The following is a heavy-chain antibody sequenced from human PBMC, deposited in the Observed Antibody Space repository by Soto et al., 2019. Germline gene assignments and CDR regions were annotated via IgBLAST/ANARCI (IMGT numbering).Heavy chain of an antibody. CDR1: GITLSGYA. J-gene: IGHJ4*02. V-gene: IGHV3-23*01. D-gene: IGHD1-26*01. Sequence: PGGSLRLSCAASGITLSGYAMSWVRQAPGKGPEWVSGISASGGSTPYADSVKGRFTISRDNSKNTLYLQMNSLRADDTAVYHCAKGQISGTYRFYFDYWGQGALVTVS. CDR3: AKGQISGTYRFYFDY. CDR2: ISASGGST.